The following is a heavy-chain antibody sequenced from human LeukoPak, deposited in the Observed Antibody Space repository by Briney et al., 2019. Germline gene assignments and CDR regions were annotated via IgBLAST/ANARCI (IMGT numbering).Heavy chain of an antibody. CDR2: ISSGGST. V-gene: IGHV3-23*01. CDR1: GFTFISYT. J-gene: IGHJ4*02. CDR3: TKPPRVAVTTVY. Sequence: GGSLRLSCAASGFTFISYTMSWVRQAPGKGLEWVSAISSGGSTYYADSVKGRFTISRDNSKNTLSLQMNSLRAEDTAVYYCTKPPRVAVTTVYWGQGTLVTVSS. D-gene: IGHD4-17*01.